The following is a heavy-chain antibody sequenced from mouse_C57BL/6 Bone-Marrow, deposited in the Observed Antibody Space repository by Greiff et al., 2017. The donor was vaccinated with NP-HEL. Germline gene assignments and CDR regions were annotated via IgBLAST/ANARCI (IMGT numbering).Heavy chain of an antibody. J-gene: IGHJ1*03. CDR2: INPSSGYT. CDR1: GYTFTSYW. CDR3: ARGPTFLDWYFDV. D-gene: IGHD5-1*01. V-gene: IGHV1-7*01. Sequence: VQLQQSGAELAKPGASVKLSCKASGYTFTSYWMHWVKQRPGQGLEWIGYINPSSGYTKYNQKFKDKATLTADKSSSTAYMQLSSLTYEDSAVYYCARGPTFLDWYFDVWGTGTTVTVSS.